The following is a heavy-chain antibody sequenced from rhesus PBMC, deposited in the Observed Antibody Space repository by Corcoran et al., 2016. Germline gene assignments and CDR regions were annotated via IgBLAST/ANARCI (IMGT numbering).Heavy chain of an antibody. CDR3: ARGATYYYGSGYYTGFDY. V-gene: IGHV2S1*01. J-gene: IGHJ4*01. CDR2: IYWDDDK. Sequence: QVTLKESGPALVKPTQTLTLTCTFSGFSLSTSGMGVGWIRQPPGKALEWLASIYWDDDKYYSTSRKSRLTISKNTSKNQVVLTMTNMDPVDTATYYCARGATYYYGSGYYTGFDYWGQGVLVTVSS. D-gene: IGHD3-28*01. CDR1: GFSLSTSGMG.